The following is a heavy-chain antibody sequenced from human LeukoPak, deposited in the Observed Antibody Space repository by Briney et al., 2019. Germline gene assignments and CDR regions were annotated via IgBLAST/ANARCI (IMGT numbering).Heavy chain of an antibody. D-gene: IGHD3-22*01. CDR1: GASISSNNW. V-gene: IGHV4-4*02. CDR2: IYHSGST. J-gene: IGHJ4*02. Sequence: SGTLSLTCAVSGASISSNNWWWSWVRQPPGKGLEWIGEIYHSGSTNYNPSLKSRVTMSVDKSKNQFSLKLSSVSAADTAVYYCARDRFLYDSSGYYARPIDYWGQGTLVTVSS. CDR3: ARDRFLYDSSGYYARPIDY.